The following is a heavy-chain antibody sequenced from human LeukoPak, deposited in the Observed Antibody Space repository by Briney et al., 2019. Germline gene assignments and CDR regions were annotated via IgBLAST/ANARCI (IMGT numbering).Heavy chain of an antibody. V-gene: IGHV4-34*01. D-gene: IGHD3-3*01. J-gene: IGHJ4*02. CDR2: INHSGST. Sequence: ASETLSLTCAVYGGSFSGYYWSWIRQPPGKGLEWIGEINHSGSTNYNQSLKSRVTISVDTSKNQFSLKLSSVTAADTAVYYCARGNFVLRFLEWLLYFDYWGQGTLVTVSS. CDR3: ARGNFVLRFLEWLLYFDY. CDR1: GGSFSGYY.